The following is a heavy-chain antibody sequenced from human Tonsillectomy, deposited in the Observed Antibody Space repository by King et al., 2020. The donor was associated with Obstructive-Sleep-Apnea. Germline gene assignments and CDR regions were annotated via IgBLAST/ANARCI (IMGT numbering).Heavy chain of an antibody. CDR3: VKGRRQWLGAFDY. V-gene: IGHV3-64D*06. CDR1: GFTFNASA. CDR2: IISNGGST. J-gene: IGHJ4*02. D-gene: IGHD6-19*01. Sequence: QLVQSGGGLVQPGGSLRLSCSASGFTFNASAMHWVLQAPGKGLEYVSAIISNGGSTFYADSVKGRFTISRDNSRNTLFLQMSSLRAEDTALYYCVKGRRQWLGAFDYWGQGTLVTVSS.